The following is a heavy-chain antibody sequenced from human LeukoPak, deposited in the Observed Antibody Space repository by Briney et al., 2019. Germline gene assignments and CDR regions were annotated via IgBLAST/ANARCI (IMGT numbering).Heavy chain of an antibody. CDR2: ISDNSGNT. CDR1: GFTFSSFA. Sequence: GGSLRLSCAASGFTFSSFAMSWVRQAPGQGLEWVSAISDNSGNTYYADSVKGRFTISRDNSEDTLYLQMNSLRAEDTALYYCSNGRTSSGTLQHDYWGQGTLVTVSS. J-gene: IGHJ4*02. V-gene: IGHV3-23*01. D-gene: IGHD6-19*01. CDR3: SNGRTSSGTLQHDY.